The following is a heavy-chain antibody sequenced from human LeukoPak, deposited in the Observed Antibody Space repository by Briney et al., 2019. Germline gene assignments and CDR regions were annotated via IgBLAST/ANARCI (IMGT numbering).Heavy chain of an antibody. D-gene: IGHD5-12*01. CDR3: AKVGVSGLHYFDY. V-gene: IGHV3-7*05. J-gene: IGHJ4*02. CDR1: GFTFSGSA. CDR2: INQDGTEK. Sequence: GGSLRLSCAASGFTFSGSAMHWVRQASGKGLEWVAKINQDGTEKAYVDSVRGRFTISRDNAKNSLFLQMNSLRAEDTAVYYCAKVGVSGLHYFDYWGQGTLVTVSS.